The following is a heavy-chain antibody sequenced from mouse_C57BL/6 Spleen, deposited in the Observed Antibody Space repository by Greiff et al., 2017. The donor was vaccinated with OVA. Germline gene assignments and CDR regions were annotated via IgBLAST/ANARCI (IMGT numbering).Heavy chain of an antibody. Sequence: VQLQQSGAELVMPGASVKLSCKASGYTFTSYWMHWVKQRPGQGLEWIGEIDPSDSYTNYNQKFKGKSTLTVDKSSSTAYMQLSSLTSEDSAVYYCARRSYYSNYIFDYWGQGTTLTVSS. V-gene: IGHV1-69*01. D-gene: IGHD2-5*01. CDR3: ARRSYYSNYIFDY. CDR2: IDPSDSYT. CDR1: GYTFTSYW. J-gene: IGHJ2*01.